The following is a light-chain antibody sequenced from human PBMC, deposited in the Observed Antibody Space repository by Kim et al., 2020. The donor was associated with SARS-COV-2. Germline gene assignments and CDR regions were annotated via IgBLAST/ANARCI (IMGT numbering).Light chain of an antibody. CDR2: DAS. CDR3: QHYDNSLT. CDR1: QSVSSRH. J-gene: IGKJ4*01. V-gene: IGKV3D-20*01. Sequence: GERATLPCGASQSVSSRHLAWYQQKPGLAPRLLIYDASSRATGIPDRFSGSGSGTDFTLTISRLEPEDFAVYYCQHYDNSLTFGGGTKVDIK.